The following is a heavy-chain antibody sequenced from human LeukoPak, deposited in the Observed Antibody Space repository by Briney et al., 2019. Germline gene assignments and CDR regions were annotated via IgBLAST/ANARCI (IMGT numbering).Heavy chain of an antibody. J-gene: IGHJ4*02. CDR3: ARGGTYCSGGSCYSLDY. CDR2: IWYDGSNK. Sequence: GGSLRLSCAASGFTFSSYGMHWARQAPGKGLEWVAVIWYDGSNKYYADSVKGRFTISRDNSKNTLYLQMNSLRAEDTAVYYCARGGTYCSGGSCYSLDYWGQGTLVTVSS. V-gene: IGHV3-33*01. CDR1: GFTFSSYG. D-gene: IGHD2-15*01.